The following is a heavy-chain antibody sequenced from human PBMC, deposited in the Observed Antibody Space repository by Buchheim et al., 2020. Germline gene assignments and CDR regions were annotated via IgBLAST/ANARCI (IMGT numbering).Heavy chain of an antibody. CDR2: ISSSGSTI. D-gene: IGHD6-13*01. V-gene: IGHV3-48*03. Sequence: EVQLLESGGGLVQPGGSLRLSCAASGFTFSSYEMNWVRQAPGKGLEWVSYISSSGSTIYYADSVKGRFTISSDNAKNSLYLQMNSLRAEDTAVYYCARDSAAGTFLYYYYGMDVWGQGTT. J-gene: IGHJ6*02. CDR1: GFTFSSYE. CDR3: ARDSAAGTFLYYYYGMDV.